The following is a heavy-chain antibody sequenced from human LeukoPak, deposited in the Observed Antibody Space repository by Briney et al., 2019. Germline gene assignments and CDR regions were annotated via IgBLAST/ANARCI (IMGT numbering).Heavy chain of an antibody. V-gene: IGHV3-21*01. CDR3: ARGPPLLSDFYYYYMDV. Sequence: GGSLRLSCAASGFTFSSYSINWVRQAPGKGLEWVSSISCSSIYIYYADSVKGRFTIPRDDAKNSLSLQMNSLRAEDTAVYYCARGPPLLSDFYYYYMDVWGKGTTVTVSS. CDR1: GFTFSSYS. D-gene: IGHD3-10*01. CDR2: ISCSSIYI. J-gene: IGHJ6*03.